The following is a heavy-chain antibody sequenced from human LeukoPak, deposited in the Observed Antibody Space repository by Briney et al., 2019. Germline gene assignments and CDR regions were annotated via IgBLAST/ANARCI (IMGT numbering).Heavy chain of an antibody. V-gene: IGHV4-39*01. CDR3: ARHQGSYGSFDY. Sequence: SETLSLTCTVSGGSISSSSYYWGWIRQPPGKGLEWIGSIYYSGSTNYNPSLKSRVTISVDTSKNQFSLELSSVTAADTAVYYCARHQGSYGSFDYWGQETLVTVSS. CDR2: IYYSGST. CDR1: GGSISSSSYY. J-gene: IGHJ4*02. D-gene: IGHD5-18*01.